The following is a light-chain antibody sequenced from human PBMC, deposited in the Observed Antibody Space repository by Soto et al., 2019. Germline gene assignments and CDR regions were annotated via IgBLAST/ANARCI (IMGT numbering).Light chain of an antibody. Sequence: DIVMTQSPLSLPVTPGEPASISCRSSQSLLHGNGYNYLDWYLQKPGQSPQLLIYLGSNRASGVPDRFSGSGSGTDFTLKISRVGAEDVGVYYCMQALQTPLTFGGGTKVEIK. CDR3: MQALQTPLT. CDR1: QSLLHGNGYNY. V-gene: IGKV2-28*01. CDR2: LGS. J-gene: IGKJ4*01.